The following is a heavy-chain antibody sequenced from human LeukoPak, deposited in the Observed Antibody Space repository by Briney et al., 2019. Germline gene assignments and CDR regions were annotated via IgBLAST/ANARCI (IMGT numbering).Heavy chain of an antibody. CDR3: AREPTYSSSWHTSCDY. CDR2: IRYDGSIK. J-gene: IGHJ4*02. V-gene: IGHV3-30*02. CDR1: GFTFSTYG. Sequence: PGGSLRLSCAGSGFTFSTYGMHWVRQAPGKGLEWVAFIRYDGSIKHYADSVRGRFIISRDNSKNTLYLQMDSLRAEDTAVYYCAREPTYSSSWHTSCDYWGQGTLVTVSS. D-gene: IGHD6-13*01.